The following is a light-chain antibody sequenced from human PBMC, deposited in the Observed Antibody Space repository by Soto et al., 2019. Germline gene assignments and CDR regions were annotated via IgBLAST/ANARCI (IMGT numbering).Light chain of an antibody. J-gene: IGKJ5*01. CDR1: QSISSW. V-gene: IGKV1-5*03. CDR3: QQYNTYPPT. CDR2: KAS. Sequence: DIQMTQSPSTLSASVGDRVTITCRASQSISSWLAWYQRKPGKAPKLLIYKASNLESGVPSRLSGSGSGTDFTLTISSLQPEDFATYYCQQYNTYPPTFGQGTRLEIK.